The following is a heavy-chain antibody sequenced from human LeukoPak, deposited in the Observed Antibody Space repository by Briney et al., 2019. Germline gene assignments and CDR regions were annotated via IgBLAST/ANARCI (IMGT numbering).Heavy chain of an antibody. V-gene: IGHV3-33*01. D-gene: IGHD3-9*01. CDR3: ARQYDILTGYYRTSYFDY. CDR1: GFTFSSYG. J-gene: IGHJ4*02. Sequence: HPGRSLRLSCAASGFTFSSYGMHWVRQAPGKGLEWAAVIWYDGSNKYYADSVKGRLTISRDNSKNTLYLQMNSLRAEDTAVYYCARQYDILTGYYRTSYFDYWGQGTLVTVSS. CDR2: IWYDGSNK.